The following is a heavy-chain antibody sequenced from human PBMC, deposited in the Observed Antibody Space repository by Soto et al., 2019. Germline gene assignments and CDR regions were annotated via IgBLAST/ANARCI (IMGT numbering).Heavy chain of an antibody. V-gene: IGHV1-3*01. J-gene: IGHJ4*02. CDR1: GYTFTGFY. Sequence: AQVKVSCKGSGYTFTGFYMHWVGQAPRQRLEGMGWSNPGNGNTKNSQKFQGRVTITRDTSASTAYMELSSLRSEDTAVYYCARGVMGYYYDSSGYSPPDAFDIWGQGTLVTVSS. D-gene: IGHD3-22*01. CDR3: ARGVMGYYYDSSGYSPPDAFDI. CDR2: SNPGNGNT.